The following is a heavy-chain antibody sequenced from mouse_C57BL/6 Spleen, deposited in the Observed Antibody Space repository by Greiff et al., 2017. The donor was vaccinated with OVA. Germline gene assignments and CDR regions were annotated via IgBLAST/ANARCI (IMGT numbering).Heavy chain of an antibody. CDR1: GYTFTSYW. D-gene: IGHD1-1*01. CDR3: YGSSTGYCDY. V-gene: IGHV1-7*01. J-gene: IGHJ2*01. Sequence: VQLQQSGAELAKPGASVKLSCKASGYTFTSYWMHWVKQRPGQGLDWIGYINPSSGYTKYNQKFKDKATLTADKSSSTAYMQLSSLTYEDSAFYYCYGSSTGYCDYWGQGTTLTVSS. CDR2: INPSSGYT.